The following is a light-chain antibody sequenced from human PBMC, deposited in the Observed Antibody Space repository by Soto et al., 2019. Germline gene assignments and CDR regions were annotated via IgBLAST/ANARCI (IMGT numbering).Light chain of an antibody. CDR3: ISYAGSNNYV. V-gene: IGLV2-8*01. J-gene: IGLJ1*01. Sequence: QSVLTQPPSASGSPGQSVTISCTGTSSDVGRFNYVSWYQQHPGKAPKLMIYGVTQRPSGVPDRFSGSKSGNTASLTVSGLQADDEADYYCISYAGSNNYVVGTGTKLTVL. CDR1: SSDVGRFNY. CDR2: GVT.